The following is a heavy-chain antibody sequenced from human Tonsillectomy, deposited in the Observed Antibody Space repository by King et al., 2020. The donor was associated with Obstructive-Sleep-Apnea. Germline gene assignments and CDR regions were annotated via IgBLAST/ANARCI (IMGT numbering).Heavy chain of an antibody. Sequence: VQLVESGGDLVQSGGSLRLSCTASGFTFSHFWMTWVRQAPGEGLEWVASIRKDVDEKHYVDSVKGRFTISRDNARNSLYLQMNRLRIDDTATYYCAKDAEYCGGGGCYSIGAFDIWGQGTMVTVSS. J-gene: IGHJ3*02. CDR3: AKDAEYCGGGGCYSIGAFDI. CDR2: IRKDVDEK. V-gene: IGHV3-7*03. CDR1: GFTFSHFW. D-gene: IGHD2-15*01.